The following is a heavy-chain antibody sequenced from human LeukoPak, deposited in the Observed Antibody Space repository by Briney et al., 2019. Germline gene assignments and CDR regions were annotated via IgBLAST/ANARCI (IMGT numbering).Heavy chain of an antibody. CDR2: INAGNGNT. Sequence: ASVKVSCKASGYTFTSYAMHWVRQAPGQRLEWMGWINAGNGNTKYSQKFQGRVTITRDTSASTAYMELSSLRSEDTAVYYCAWKLVAAMNSFDPWGQGTLVTVSS. V-gene: IGHV1-3*01. CDR1: GYTFTSYA. D-gene: IGHD1-26*01. J-gene: IGHJ5*02. CDR3: AWKLVAAMNSFDP.